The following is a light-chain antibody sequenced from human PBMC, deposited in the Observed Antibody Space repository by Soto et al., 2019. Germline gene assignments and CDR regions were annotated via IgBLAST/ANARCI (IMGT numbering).Light chain of an antibody. CDR3: QQRSNWPPT. CDR2: DAS. V-gene: IGKV3-11*01. J-gene: IGKJ5*01. Sequence: EIVLTQSPATLSLSPGERATLSCRASQSVSSYLAWYQQKPGQAPRLLLYDASNRATGIPARFSGSGSGTDFTLTISSLEPKDFAVYYCQQRSNWPPTFGQGTRLEIK. CDR1: QSVSSY.